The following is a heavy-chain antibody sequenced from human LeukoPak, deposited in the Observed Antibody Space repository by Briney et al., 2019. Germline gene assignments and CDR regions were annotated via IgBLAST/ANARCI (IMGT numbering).Heavy chain of an antibody. D-gene: IGHD3-10*01. J-gene: IGHJ4*02. Sequence: GGSLRLSCAASGFIFSSYSMNWVRQAPGKGLEWVSAISGSGGSTYYADSVKGRFTISRDNSKNTLYLQMNSLRAEDTAVYYCAKAGVTVRGVNDYWGQGTLVTVSS. V-gene: IGHV3-23*01. CDR3: AKAGVTVRGVNDY. CDR1: GFIFSSYS. CDR2: ISGSGGST.